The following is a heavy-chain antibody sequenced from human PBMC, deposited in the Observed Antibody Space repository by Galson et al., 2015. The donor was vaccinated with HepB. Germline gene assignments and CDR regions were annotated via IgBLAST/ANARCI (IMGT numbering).Heavy chain of an antibody. CDR3: AKDHYYDSSAGVDY. J-gene: IGHJ4*02. CDR1: GFTFSDYY. D-gene: IGHD3-22*01. Sequence: SLRLSCAASGFTFSDYYMSWIRQAPGKGLEWVSAISGSGGSTYYADSVMGRFTISRDNSKNTLYLQMNSLRAEDTAVYYCAKDHYYDSSAGVDYWGQGTLVTVSS. CDR2: ISGSGGST. V-gene: IGHV3-23*01.